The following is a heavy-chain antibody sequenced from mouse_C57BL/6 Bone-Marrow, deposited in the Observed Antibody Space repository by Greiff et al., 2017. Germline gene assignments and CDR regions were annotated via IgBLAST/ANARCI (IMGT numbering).Heavy chain of an antibody. CDR3: TNPYGIRVAWFAY. CDR2: IDPENGDT. CDR1: GFNIKDDY. Sequence: VQLQQSGAELVRPGASVKLSCTASGFNIKDDYMHWVKQRPEQGLEWIGWIDPENGDTEYASKFQGKATITADTSSNTAYLQLSSLTSADTAVYYCTNPYGIRVAWFAYWGQGTLVTVSA. V-gene: IGHV14-4*01. D-gene: IGHD1-1*01. J-gene: IGHJ3*01.